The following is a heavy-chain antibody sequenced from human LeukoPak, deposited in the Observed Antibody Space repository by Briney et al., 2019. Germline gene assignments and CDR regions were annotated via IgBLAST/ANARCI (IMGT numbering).Heavy chain of an antibody. CDR1: GGSISSSSHS. V-gene: IGHV4-39*01. Sequence: SETLSLTCTASGGSISSSSHSWGWIRQPPGKGLEWTGSIYYTGRTYYNPSLKSRVTISVDTSKNQFSLKLSSVTAADTAVYYCAQSLGSSNWIGNWFDPWGQGTLVTVSS. CDR2: IYYTGRT. D-gene: IGHD6-13*01. J-gene: IGHJ5*02. CDR3: AQSLGSSNWIGNWFDP.